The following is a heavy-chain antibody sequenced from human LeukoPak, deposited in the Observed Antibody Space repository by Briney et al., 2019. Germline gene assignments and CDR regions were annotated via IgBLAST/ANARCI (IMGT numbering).Heavy chain of an antibody. CDR2: IKQDGSEK. Sequence: GGSLRLSCAASGFTFSSYAMSWVRQAPGKGLEWVADIKQDGSEKYYVDSVKGRFTISRDNAKNSLYLQMNSLRAEDTAVYYCARSDPEDGFDYWGQGTLVTVSS. CDR1: GFTFSSYA. J-gene: IGHJ4*02. CDR3: ARSDPEDGFDY. V-gene: IGHV3-7*03.